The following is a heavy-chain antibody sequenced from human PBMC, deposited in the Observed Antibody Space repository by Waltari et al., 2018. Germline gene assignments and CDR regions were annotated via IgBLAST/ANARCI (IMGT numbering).Heavy chain of an antibody. CDR1: GGSISTYY. Sequence: GGSISTYYWPWIRQPPGKGLEWIGYIYYSGSTNYNPSLKCRLTMSVDTSKNQFSLRLSSVTAADTAVYYCARGSFGVVIRSVYYYMDVWGKGTTVTVSS. J-gene: IGHJ6*03. V-gene: IGHV4-59*01. CDR2: IYYSGST. CDR3: ARGSFGVVIRSVYYYMDV. D-gene: IGHD3-3*02.